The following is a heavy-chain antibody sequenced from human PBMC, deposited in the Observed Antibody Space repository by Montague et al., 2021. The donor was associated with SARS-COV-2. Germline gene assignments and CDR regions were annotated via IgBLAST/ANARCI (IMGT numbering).Heavy chain of an antibody. CDR3: ERNRGWGSRGAGYIDL. D-gene: IGHD7-27*01. Sequence: TLSLTCTVSGGSISGDNYYWTWIRQHPGKGLEWIAYIYYTGSTYYNPSLQSRLRTSLDTSKNQFSLTLTSVTAADTAIYYCERNRGWGSRGAGYIDLWGRGTLVTVSS. V-gene: IGHV4-31*03. CDR2: IYYTGST. J-gene: IGHJ2*01. CDR1: GGSISGDNYY.